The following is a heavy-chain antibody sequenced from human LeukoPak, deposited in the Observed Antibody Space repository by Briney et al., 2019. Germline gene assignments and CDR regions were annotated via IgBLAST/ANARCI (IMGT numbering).Heavy chain of an antibody. J-gene: IGHJ6*02. Sequence: GESLKISCKGSGYSFTSYWIGWVRQLPGKGLEWMGIIYPGDSDTRYSPSFQGQVTISADKSISTAYLQWSSLKASDTAMYYCASGHSNFPTYYYYGMDVWGQGTTVTVSS. CDR1: GYSFTSYW. CDR3: ASGHSNFPTYYYYGMDV. V-gene: IGHV5-51*01. D-gene: IGHD6-13*01. CDR2: IYPGDSDT.